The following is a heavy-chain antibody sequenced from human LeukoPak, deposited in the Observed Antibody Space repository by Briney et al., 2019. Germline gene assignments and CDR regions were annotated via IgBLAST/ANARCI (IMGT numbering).Heavy chain of an antibody. J-gene: IGHJ4*02. V-gene: IGHV3-9*01. CDR3: AKTPSLSYGSSGLFDY. CDR2: ISWNSGSI. Sequence: PGGSLRLSCAASGFTFDDYAMHWVRQAPGKGLEWVSGISWNSGSIGYADSVKGRFTISRDNAKNSLYLQMNSLRAEDTALYYCAKTPSLSYGSSGLFDYWGQGTLVTVSS. D-gene: IGHD3-22*01. CDR1: GFTFDDYA.